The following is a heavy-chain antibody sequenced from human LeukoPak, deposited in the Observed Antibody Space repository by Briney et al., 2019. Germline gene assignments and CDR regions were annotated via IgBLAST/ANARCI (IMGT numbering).Heavy chain of an antibody. D-gene: IGHD3-22*01. V-gene: IGHV4-38-2*02. J-gene: IGHJ3*01. CDR2: IYHSGST. CDR3: ARVGQPDSSGYYHGSDAFDV. Sequence: PSETLSLTCTVSGYSISSGYYWGWIRQPPGKGLEWIGSIYHSGSTYYNPSLKSRVTISVDTSKNQFSLKLSSVTAADTAVYYCARVGQPDSSGYYHGSDAFDVWGQGTMVTVSS. CDR1: GYSISSGYY.